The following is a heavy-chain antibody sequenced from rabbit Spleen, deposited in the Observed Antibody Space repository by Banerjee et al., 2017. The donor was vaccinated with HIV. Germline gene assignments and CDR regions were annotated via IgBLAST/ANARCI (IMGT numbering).Heavy chain of an antibody. V-gene: IGHV1S45*01. J-gene: IGHJ4*01. CDR2: INTINDVT. D-gene: IGHD5-1*01. Sequence: QEQLEESGGDLVKPEGSLTLTCTASGFSFSSNYWICWVRQAPGKGLEWIGCINTINDVTWYASWAKGRFTISKTSSTTVTLQMTSLTAADTATYFCARDVNGGSYYFNLWGPGTLVTVS. CDR3: ARDVNGGSYYFNL. CDR1: GFSFSSNYW.